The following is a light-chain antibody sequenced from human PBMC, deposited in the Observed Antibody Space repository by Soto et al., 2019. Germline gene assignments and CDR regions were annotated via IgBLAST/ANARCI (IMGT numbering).Light chain of an antibody. CDR1: ETITRGY. J-gene: IGKJ1*01. Sequence: EIVFTQSPCTLSLSPGERATLPCRASETITRGYLAWYQQKPGQAPRLLIYGASSTATGIPDRFSGSGSGTEFTLTISSLQSEDFAVYYCQQYNNWPMFGQGTKVDIK. CDR2: GAS. CDR3: QQYNNWPM. V-gene: IGKV3-20*01.